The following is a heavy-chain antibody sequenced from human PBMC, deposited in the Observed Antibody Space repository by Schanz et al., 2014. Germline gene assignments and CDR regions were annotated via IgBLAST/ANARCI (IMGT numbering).Heavy chain of an antibody. Sequence: DVQLVESGGGLVQPGGSLRLSCAASGFTFSSSWMSWVRQAPGKGLEWVANIKQDGSERYYVDSVKGRFTISRDNAKNSLYLQMNSLRAEDTAVYYCERFQSPHQPFDYWGQGTLVTVSS. D-gene: IGHD2-2*01. CDR3: ERFQSPHQPFDY. V-gene: IGHV3-7*01. J-gene: IGHJ4*02. CDR1: GFTFSSSW. CDR2: IKQDGSER.